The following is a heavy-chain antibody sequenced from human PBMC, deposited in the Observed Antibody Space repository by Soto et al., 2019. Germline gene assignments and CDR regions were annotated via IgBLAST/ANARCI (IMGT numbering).Heavy chain of an antibody. J-gene: IGHJ1*01. D-gene: IGHD3-22*01. CDR2: IIPIFGRA. CDR3: ARGGYYYDSSGYYRRGARAYEYFQH. V-gene: IGHV1-69*01. Sequence: QVQLVQSGAEVKKPGSSVKVSCKASGGTFSSYAISWVRQAPGQGLEWMGGIIPIFGRANYAQKFQGRVTINADESTSTAYMELSSLRSEDTAVYYCARGGYYYDSSGYYRRGARAYEYFQHWGQGTLVTVSS. CDR1: GGTFSSYA.